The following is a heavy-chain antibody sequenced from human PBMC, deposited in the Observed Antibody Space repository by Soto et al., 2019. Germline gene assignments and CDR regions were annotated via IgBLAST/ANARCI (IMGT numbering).Heavy chain of an antibody. J-gene: IGHJ4*02. CDR1: GFTFTRYS. Sequence: GGSLRLSCAASGFTFTRYSMNWGRQAPGKGLEWVSSISSTTNYIYYADSMKGRFTVSRDNAKNSVYLEMNSLSAEDTAVYYCARESEDLTSNFDYWGQGTLVTVSS. CDR3: ARESEDLTSNFDY. V-gene: IGHV3-21*01. CDR2: ISSTTNYI.